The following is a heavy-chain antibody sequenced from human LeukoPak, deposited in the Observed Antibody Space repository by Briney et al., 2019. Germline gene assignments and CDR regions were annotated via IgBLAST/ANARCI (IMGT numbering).Heavy chain of an antibody. CDR2: IRGSDGRT. Sequence: TGGSLRLSCAASGFTFASYAMSWVRQAPGKGLEWVSAIRGSDGRTDYADSLEGRFTISRDNSKNTLYLEMNSLRAEDTAVYYCAKENYDSSGFDFDYWGQGTLVTV. CDR3: AKENYDSSGFDFDY. CDR1: GFTFASYA. J-gene: IGHJ4*02. V-gene: IGHV3-23*01. D-gene: IGHD3-22*01.